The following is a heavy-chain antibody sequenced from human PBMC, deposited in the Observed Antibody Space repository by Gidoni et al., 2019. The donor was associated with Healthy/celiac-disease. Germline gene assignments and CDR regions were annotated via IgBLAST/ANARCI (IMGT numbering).Heavy chain of an antibody. D-gene: IGHD3-22*01. CDR3: AKNIAPHYYDSSGMDV. V-gene: IGHV3-30*18. CDR2: ISYDGSNK. Sequence: AASGSSFSSYGTHWVRQAPGKGLEWVAVISYDGSNKYYADSVKGRFTISRDNSKNTLYLQMNSLRAEDTAVYYCAKNIAPHYYDSSGMDVWGQGTTVTVSS. CDR1: GSSFSSYG. J-gene: IGHJ6*02.